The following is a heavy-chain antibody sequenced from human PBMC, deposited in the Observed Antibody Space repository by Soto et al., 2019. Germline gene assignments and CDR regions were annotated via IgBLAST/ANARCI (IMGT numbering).Heavy chain of an antibody. CDR1: GYTFTSYY. D-gene: IGHD6-19*01. CDR2: INPSGGST. J-gene: IGHJ6*02. CDR3: ASPIAVAGPYYYYGMDV. V-gene: IGHV1-46*01. Sequence: ASVKVSCKASGYTFTSYYMHLVRQAPGQGLEWMGIINPSGGSTSYAQKFQGRVTMTRDTSTSTVYMELSSLRSEDTAVYYCASPIAVAGPYYYYGMDVWGQGTTVTVSS.